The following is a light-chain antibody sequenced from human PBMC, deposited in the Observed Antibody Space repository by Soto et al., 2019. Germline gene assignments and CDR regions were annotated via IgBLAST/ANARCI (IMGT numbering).Light chain of an antibody. CDR2: KAS. V-gene: IGKV1-5*03. J-gene: IGKJ4*01. CDR1: QSISSW. Sequence: DIQMTQSTSTLSASVAHSVTITCRASQSISSWLAWYQQKPGKAPKLLIYKASSLESGVPSRFSGSGSGTEFTLTISSLQPDDFATYYCQQYNSYPLTFGGGTKVDIK. CDR3: QQYNSYPLT.